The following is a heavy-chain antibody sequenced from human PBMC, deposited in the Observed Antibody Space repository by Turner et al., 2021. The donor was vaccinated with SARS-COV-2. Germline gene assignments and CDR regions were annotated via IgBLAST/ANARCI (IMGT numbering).Heavy chain of an antibody. J-gene: IGHJ4*02. CDR3: AKNERAMIVVVITLFDY. V-gene: IGHV3-23*01. Sequence: EVQLLESGGGLVQPGGSLRLSFPASGFNFSSYAMSWVRQAPGKGVEWVSAMSGSGGSTYYADSVKGRFTISRDNSKNTLYLQMNSLRAEDTAVYYCAKNERAMIVVVITLFDYWGQGTLVTVSS. CDR2: MSGSGGST. D-gene: IGHD3-22*01. CDR1: GFNFSSYA.